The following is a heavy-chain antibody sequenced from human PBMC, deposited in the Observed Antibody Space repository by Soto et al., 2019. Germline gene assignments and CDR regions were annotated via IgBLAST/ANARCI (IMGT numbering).Heavy chain of an antibody. CDR3: ARAYEYSSSAYFDY. D-gene: IGHD6-6*01. CDR1: SGSISSSNW. V-gene: IGHV4-4*02. Sequence: SETLSLTCAVSSGSISSSNWWSWVRQPPGKGLEWIGEIYHSGSTNYNPSLKSRVTISVDKSKNQFSLKLSSVTAADTAVYYCARAYEYSSSAYFDYWGQGTLVTVSS. J-gene: IGHJ4*02. CDR2: IYHSGST.